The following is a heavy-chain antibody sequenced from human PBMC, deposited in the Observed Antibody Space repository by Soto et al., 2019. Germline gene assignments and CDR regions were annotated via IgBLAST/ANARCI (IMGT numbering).Heavy chain of an antibody. CDR3: ARVLDYDYVWGSYPLNWFDP. V-gene: IGHV3-21*01. D-gene: IGHD3-16*02. Sequence: GESLKISCAASGFTFTSYIMNRVRQAPGKGLEWVSSISSRSSYIYYADSVKGRFTISRDNAKNSLYLQMNSLRAEDTAVYYCARVLDYDYVWGSYPLNWFDPWGQGTLVTVSS. J-gene: IGHJ5*02. CDR2: ISSRSSYI. CDR1: GFTFTSYI.